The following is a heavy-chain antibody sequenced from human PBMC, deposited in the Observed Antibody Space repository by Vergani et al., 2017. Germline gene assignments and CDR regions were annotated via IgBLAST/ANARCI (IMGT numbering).Heavy chain of an antibody. CDR1: GFTFSACP. CDR2: ISGSGGST. J-gene: IGHJ6*02. CDR3: ARDRYYLGSGSYPYFYYYGLDV. Sequence: EVQLLQSGGGVIQPGGSVRLSCAASGFTFSACPMTWVRQAPGKGLEWVSAISGSGGSTYYADSVKGRFTISRDNSKNTLYLQMNSLRAEDTGVYYCARDRYYLGSGSYPYFYYYGLDVWGQGTAVTVSS. V-gene: IGHV3-23*01. D-gene: IGHD3-10*01.